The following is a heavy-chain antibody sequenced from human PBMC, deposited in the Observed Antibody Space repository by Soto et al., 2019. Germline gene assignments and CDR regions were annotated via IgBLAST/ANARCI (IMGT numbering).Heavy chain of an antibody. Sequence: QVQLVESGGGVVQSGRSLRLSCAASGFTFSGCAMHWVRQAPGKGLEWVAVISYDGSNKYYADSVKGRFTISRDNSKNTLYLQMNSLRAEDTAVYYCARDKRDLRFLEWSYYFDYWGQGTLVTVSS. V-gene: IGHV3-30-3*01. CDR2: ISYDGSNK. D-gene: IGHD3-3*01. J-gene: IGHJ4*02. CDR3: ARDKRDLRFLEWSYYFDY. CDR1: GFTFSGCA.